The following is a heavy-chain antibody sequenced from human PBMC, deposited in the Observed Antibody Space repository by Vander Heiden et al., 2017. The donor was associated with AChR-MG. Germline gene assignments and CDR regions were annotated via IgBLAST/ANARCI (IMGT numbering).Heavy chain of an antibody. CDR3: AKELRVPAASVPEY. CDR1: GFAFSSYG. CDR2: ISYDGSNK. D-gene: IGHD2-2*01. J-gene: IGHJ4*02. V-gene: IGHV3-30*18. Sequence: QVQLVESGGGVVQPGRSLRLSCAAPGFAFSSYGMHWVRQAPGKGLDWVAVISYDGSNKYYADSVKGRFTISRDNSKDTLYLQMNSLRAEDTAVYYCAKELRVPAASVPEYWGQGTLVTVSS.